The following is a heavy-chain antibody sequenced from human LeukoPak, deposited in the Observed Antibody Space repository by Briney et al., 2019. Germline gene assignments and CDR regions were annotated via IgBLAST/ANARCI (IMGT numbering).Heavy chain of an antibody. CDR1: GYIFTNYW. D-gene: IGHD3-16*01. CDR3: ARGRGRQATDAFDI. Sequence: ESLKISCKGSGYIFTNYWIGWVRQVPRKGLEVMWIIYPGDSDIRYSPSFQGQVTISADKSISTAYLQCSSLKASDTAMYYCARGRGRQATDAFDIWGQGTMVTVSS. J-gene: IGHJ3*02. V-gene: IGHV5-51*01. CDR2: IYPGDSDI.